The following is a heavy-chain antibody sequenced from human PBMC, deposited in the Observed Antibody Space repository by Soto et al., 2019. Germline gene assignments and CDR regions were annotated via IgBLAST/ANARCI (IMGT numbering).Heavy chain of an antibody. V-gene: IGHV1-18*01. D-gene: IGHD3-10*01. CDR1: GYTFSSIG. CDR2: ISPYKGNT. CDR3: ARDLDASGSYYTDY. J-gene: IGHJ4*02. Sequence: QIQLVQSGAEVKKPGASVKVSCKASGYTFSSIGISWVRQAPGQGLEWMGWISPYKGNTHYALGLQGRVTMTTDTSTSTAYMELRSLRSDGTAVYYCARDLDASGSYYTDYWGQGTLVTVSS.